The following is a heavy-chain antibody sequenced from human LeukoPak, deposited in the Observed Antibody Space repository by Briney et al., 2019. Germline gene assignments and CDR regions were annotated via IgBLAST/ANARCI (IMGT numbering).Heavy chain of an antibody. J-gene: IGHJ4*02. V-gene: IGHV1-8*01. D-gene: IGHD3-3*01. CDR1: GYTFTSYD. Sequence: GASVKVSCKASGYTFTSYDINWVRQATGQGLEWMGWMNPNSGNTGYAQKLQGRVTMTRNTFISTAYLELSSLRSEDTAVYYCARESISAGDYWGQGALVTVSS. CDR2: MNPNSGNT. CDR3: ARESISAGDY.